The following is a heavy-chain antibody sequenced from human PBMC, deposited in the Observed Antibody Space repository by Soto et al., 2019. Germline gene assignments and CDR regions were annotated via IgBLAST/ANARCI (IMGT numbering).Heavy chain of an antibody. Sequence: SETLSLACTVSGGSVSSGSYYWSWIRQPPGKGLEWIGYIYYSGSTNYNPSLKSRVTISVDTSKNQFSLKLSSVTAADTAVYYCAREVEYQHYHYGMAVWGQGTTVTVSS. D-gene: IGHD2-2*01. CDR3: AREVEYQHYHYGMAV. V-gene: IGHV4-61*01. J-gene: IGHJ6*02. CDR2: IYYSGST. CDR1: GGSVSSGSYY.